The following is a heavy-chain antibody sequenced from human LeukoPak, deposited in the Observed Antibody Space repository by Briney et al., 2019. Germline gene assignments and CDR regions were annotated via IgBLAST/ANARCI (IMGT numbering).Heavy chain of an antibody. Sequence: SETLSLTCSVSGGSITGYHWSWIRQPPGKGLEWIGCIYYSGTTNYNPSLKSRVIISVDTSKNQFALRLSSVTAADTAVYYCARLKAVTGSCDYFDYWGQGTLVSVSS. V-gene: IGHV4-59*08. CDR1: GGSITGYH. CDR2: IYYSGTT. J-gene: IGHJ4*02. D-gene: IGHD6-19*01. CDR3: ARLKAVTGSCDYFDY.